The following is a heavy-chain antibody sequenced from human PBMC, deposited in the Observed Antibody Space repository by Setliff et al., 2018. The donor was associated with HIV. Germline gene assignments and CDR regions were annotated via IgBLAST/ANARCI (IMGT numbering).Heavy chain of an antibody. CDR3: ARIVRPSYYYYYYMDV. V-gene: IGHV1-69*13. CDR1: GGTFSSYA. Sequence: SVKASCKASGGTFSSYAISWVRQAPGQGLEWMGGIIPIFNTANYAQKFQGRVTITADESTSTAYMELSSLRSEDTAVYYCARIVRPSYYYYYYMDVWGKGTTVTVSS. CDR2: IIPIFNTA. D-gene: IGHD3-10*02. J-gene: IGHJ6*03.